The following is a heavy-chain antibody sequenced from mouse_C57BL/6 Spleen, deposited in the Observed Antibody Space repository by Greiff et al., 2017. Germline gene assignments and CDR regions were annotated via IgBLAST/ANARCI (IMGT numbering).Heavy chain of an antibody. D-gene: IGHD2-4*01. CDR2: ISSGGSYT. CDR1: GFTFSSYG. J-gene: IGHJ3*01. CDR3: ARPSTMSGRAWFAY. V-gene: IGHV5-6*01. Sequence: EVHLVESGGDLVKPGGSLKLSCAASGFTFSSYGMSWVRQTPDKRLEWVATISSGGSYTYYPDSVKGRFTISRDNAKNTLYLQMSSLKSEDTAMYYCARPSTMSGRAWFAYWGQGTLVTVSA.